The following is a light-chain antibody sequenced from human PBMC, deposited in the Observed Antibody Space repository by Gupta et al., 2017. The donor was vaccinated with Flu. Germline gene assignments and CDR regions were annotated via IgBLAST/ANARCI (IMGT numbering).Light chain of an antibody. J-gene: IGKJ2*01. CDR1: QSISSY. CDR3: QQSYSTPPYT. Sequence: DRVTITCRASQSISSYLNWYQQKPGKAPKLLIYAASSLQSGVPSRFSGSGSGTDFTLTISSLQPEDFATYYCQQSYSTPPYTFGQRTKLEIK. CDR2: AAS. V-gene: IGKV1-39*01.